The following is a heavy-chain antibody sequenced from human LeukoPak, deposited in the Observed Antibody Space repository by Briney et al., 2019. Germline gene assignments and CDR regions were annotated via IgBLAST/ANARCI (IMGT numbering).Heavy chain of an antibody. CDR1: GFTFSSYS. CDR3: ARAQAGSGWYYYYYGMDV. D-gene: IGHD6-19*01. J-gene: IGHJ6*02. Sequence: GGSLRLSCAASGFTFSSYSMNWVRRAPGKGLEWVSSISSSSSYIYYADSVKGRFTISRDNAKNSLYLQMNSLRAEDTAVYYCARAQAGSGWYYYYYGMDVWGQGTTVTVSS. CDR2: ISSSSSYI. V-gene: IGHV3-21*01.